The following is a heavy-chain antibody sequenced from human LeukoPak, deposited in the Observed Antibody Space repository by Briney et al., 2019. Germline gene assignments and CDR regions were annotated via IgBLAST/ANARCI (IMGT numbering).Heavy chain of an antibody. CDR2: INPNSGGT. J-gene: IGHJ4*02. CDR3: ARGDLSVGYNLGHDY. Sequence: ASVKVSCKASGYTFTGYYMHWVRQAPGQGLEWMGWINPNSGGTNYAQKFQGRVTMTRDTSISTAYMELSRLRSDDTAVYYCARGDLSVGYNLGHDYWGQGTLVTVSS. V-gene: IGHV1-2*02. CDR1: GYTFTGYY. D-gene: IGHD1-1*01.